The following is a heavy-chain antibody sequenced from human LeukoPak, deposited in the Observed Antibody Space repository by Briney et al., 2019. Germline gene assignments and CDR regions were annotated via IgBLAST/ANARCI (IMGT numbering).Heavy chain of an antibody. CDR3: ARGSELLPVDY. V-gene: IGHV4-31*03. Sequence: AQTLSLTCTVSGGSISSGGYYWSWLRQHPGKGLEWIGYIYYSGSTYYNPSLKSRVTISVDTSKNQFSLKLSSVTAADTAVYYCARGSELLPVDYWGQGTLVTVSS. D-gene: IGHD2-15*01. CDR2: IYYSGST. J-gene: IGHJ4*02. CDR1: GGSISSGGYY.